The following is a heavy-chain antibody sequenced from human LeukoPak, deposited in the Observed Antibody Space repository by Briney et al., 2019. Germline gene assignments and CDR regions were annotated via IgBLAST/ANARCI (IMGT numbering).Heavy chain of an antibody. Sequence: GASVKVSCKASGYTFTGYYMHWVRQAPGQGLEWMGWINPNSGGTNYAQKFQGRVTMTRDTSISTAYMELSRLRSDDTAVYYCARLSTYAHDAFDIWGQGTMVTVSS. CDR3: ARLSTYAHDAFDI. V-gene: IGHV1-2*02. J-gene: IGHJ3*02. CDR1: GYTFTGYY. D-gene: IGHD2/OR15-2a*01. CDR2: INPNSGGT.